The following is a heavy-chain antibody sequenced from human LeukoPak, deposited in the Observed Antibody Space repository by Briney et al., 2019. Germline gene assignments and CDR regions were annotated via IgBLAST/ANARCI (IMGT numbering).Heavy chain of an antibody. CDR2: IQYDVSNK. CDR3: AKGGKTVLDY. V-gene: IGHV3-30*02. D-gene: IGHD4-17*01. Sequence: PGGSLRLSCVASGFTFNNYGMHWVRQAPGKGLEWVAFIQYDVSNKYYADSVKGRFTVSKDNSKNTMYLYMNSLRVEDTAVYFCAKGGKTVLDYWGQGTLVTVSS. CDR1: GFTFNNYG. J-gene: IGHJ4*02.